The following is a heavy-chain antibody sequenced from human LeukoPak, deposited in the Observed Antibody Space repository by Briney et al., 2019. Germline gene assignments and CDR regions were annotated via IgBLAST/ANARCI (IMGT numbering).Heavy chain of an antibody. J-gene: IGHJ6*03. V-gene: IGHV1-24*01. CDR3: ATDRPSSAKVGPRGYYYYYTDV. Sequence: ASVKVSCKVSGYTLTELPMHWVRQAPGKGLEGMGGFDPEDGETIYAQKFQGRVTMTDDRPTDRDYMELSSPRSEDTAVYYCATDRPSSAKVGPRGYYYYYTDVWGKGTTVTVSS. CDR2: FDPEDGET. D-gene: IGHD2-2*01. CDR1: GYTLTELP.